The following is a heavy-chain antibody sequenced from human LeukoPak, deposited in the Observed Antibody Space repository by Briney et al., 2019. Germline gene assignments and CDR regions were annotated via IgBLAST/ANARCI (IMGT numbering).Heavy chain of an antibody. V-gene: IGHV1-2*02. CDR1: GYRFTDYY. Sequence: ASVKVSCKASGYRFTDYYVHWVRQAPGQGLEWMGRVSPASGGTNYAQKFQGRVTMTTDTTISTAYMELSRLRSDDTAVYYCASGLNSRSTSCWGQGTRVTVSS. J-gene: IGHJ4*02. CDR3: ASGLNSRSTSC. CDR2: VSPASGGT. D-gene: IGHD6-13*01.